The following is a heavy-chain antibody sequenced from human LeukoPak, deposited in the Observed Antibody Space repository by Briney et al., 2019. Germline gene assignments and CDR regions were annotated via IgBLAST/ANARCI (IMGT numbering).Heavy chain of an antibody. D-gene: IGHD2-2*01. Sequence: GGSLRLSCAASRFTFSSYEMNWVRQAPGKGLEWVSYISSSGSTIYYTDSVKGRFTISRDNAKNSLYLQMNSLRAEDTAVYYCAGLTDIVVVPAAMRGAFDIWGQGTMVTVSS. V-gene: IGHV3-48*03. CDR2: ISSSGSTI. J-gene: IGHJ3*02. CDR3: AGLTDIVVVPAAMRGAFDI. CDR1: RFTFSSYE.